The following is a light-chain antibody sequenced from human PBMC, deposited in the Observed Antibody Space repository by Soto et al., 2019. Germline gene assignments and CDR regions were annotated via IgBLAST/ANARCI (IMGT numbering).Light chain of an antibody. CDR2: SAS. CDR1: QSVSTN. J-gene: IGKJ2*01. Sequence: EIVMTQSPATLSVSPGERATLSCRASQSVSTNLVWYQQKPGQAPRLLIYSASTRAAGIPARFSASGSGTEFTLTIPSPQSEDFAVYYCQQYGDSPFTFGPGTNLDIK. CDR3: QQYGDSPFT. V-gene: IGKV3-15*01.